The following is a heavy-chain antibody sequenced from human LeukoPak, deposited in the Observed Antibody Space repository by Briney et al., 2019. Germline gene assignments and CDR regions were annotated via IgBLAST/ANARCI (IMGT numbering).Heavy chain of an antibody. D-gene: IGHD4-17*01. Sequence: GGSLRLSCAASGFTFSSYAMSWVRQAPGKGLEWVSAISGSGGSTYYADSVKGRFTISRDNSKNTLYLQMNSLRAEDTAVYYCAKDSDYGDYEGPPDYGGQGTLSPSPQ. J-gene: IGHJ4*02. CDR2: ISGSGGST. V-gene: IGHV3-23*01. CDR3: AKDSDYGDYEGPPDY. CDR1: GFTFSSYA.